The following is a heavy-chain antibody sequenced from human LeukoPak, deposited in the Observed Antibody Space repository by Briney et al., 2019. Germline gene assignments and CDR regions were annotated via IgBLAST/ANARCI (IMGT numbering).Heavy chain of an antibody. V-gene: IGHV5-51*01. D-gene: IGHD5-24*01. CDR1: GYNFTNYW. J-gene: IGHJ4*02. Sequence: GESLKISCKASGYNFTNYWIAWMRQMPGKGLEWMGIIYPGDSDTRYNPSFRGRVTISADKSISTADLQWSSLKASDTAMYYCARLEYNYAFDYWGQGALVTVSS. CDR2: IYPGDSDT. CDR3: ARLEYNYAFDY.